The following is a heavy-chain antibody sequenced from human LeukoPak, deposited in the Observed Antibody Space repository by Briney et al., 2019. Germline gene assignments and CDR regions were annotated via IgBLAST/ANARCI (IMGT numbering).Heavy chain of an antibody. V-gene: IGHV1-8*01. CDR2: MNPNSGNT. CDR3: ARGAYYDSSGPYYYYYYYMDV. D-gene: IGHD3-22*01. Sequence: ASVKVSCKASGYTFTSYDINWVRQATGQGLEWMGWMNPNSGNTGYAQKFQGRVTMTRNTSISTAYMELSSLRSEDTAVYYCARGAYYDSSGPYYYYYYYMDVWGKGTTVTISS. CDR1: GYTFTSYD. J-gene: IGHJ6*03.